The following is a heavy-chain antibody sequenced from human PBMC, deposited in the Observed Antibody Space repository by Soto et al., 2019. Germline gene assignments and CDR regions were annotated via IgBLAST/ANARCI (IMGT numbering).Heavy chain of an antibody. J-gene: IGHJ4*02. CDR1: GFTFSSYA. D-gene: IGHD3-3*01. CDR2: ISGSGGST. Sequence: PGGSLRLSCAASGFTFSSYAMSWVRQAPGKGLEWVSAISGSGGSTYYADSVKGRFTISRDNSKNTLYLQMNSLRAEDTAVYYCAKVRITIFGVVEYYFDYWGQGTLVTVSS. CDR3: AKVRITIFGVVEYYFDY. V-gene: IGHV3-23*01.